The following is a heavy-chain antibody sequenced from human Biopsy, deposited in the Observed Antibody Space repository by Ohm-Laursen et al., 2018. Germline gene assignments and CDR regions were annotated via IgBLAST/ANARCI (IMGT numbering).Heavy chain of an antibody. J-gene: IGHJ4*02. Sequence: ASVKVSCKASSYTFTDYNIQWMRQAPGQGLEWLGYINCKTGATNYAQKFQGTVTMTRDTSISTAYLALGSLRSADTAIYYCARDPLNGHKHFDYWGQGSLVIVSS. CDR2: INCKTGAT. CDR1: SYTFTDYN. D-gene: IGHD2-8*01. CDR3: ARDPLNGHKHFDY. V-gene: IGHV1-2*02.